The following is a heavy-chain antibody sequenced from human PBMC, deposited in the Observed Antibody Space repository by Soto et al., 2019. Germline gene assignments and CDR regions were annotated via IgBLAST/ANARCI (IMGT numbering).Heavy chain of an antibody. CDR3: ARDSHQQWLVLAY. CDR2: INAGNGNT. CDR1: GYTFTSYA. V-gene: IGHV1-3*01. Sequence: ASVNVSCKASGYTFTSYAMHWVRQAPGQRLEWMGWINAGNGNTKYSQKFQGRVTITRDTSASTAYMELSSLRSEDTAVYYCARDSHQQWLVLAYWGQGTLVTVSS. J-gene: IGHJ4*02. D-gene: IGHD6-19*01.